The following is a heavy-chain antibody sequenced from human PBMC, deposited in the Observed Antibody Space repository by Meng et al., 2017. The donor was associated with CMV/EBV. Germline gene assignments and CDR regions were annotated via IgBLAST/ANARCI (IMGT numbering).Heavy chain of an antibody. CDR3: ARDRSGGYYYY. J-gene: IGHJ4*02. Sequence: SETLSLTCTVSGGSISSYYWSWIRQPPGKGLEWIGYIYYSGSTNYNPSLKSRVTISVDTSKNQFSPKLSSVTAADTAVYYCARDRSGGYYYYWGQGTLVTVSS. V-gene: IGHV4-59*01. D-gene: IGHD3-22*01. CDR2: IYYSGST. CDR1: GGSISSYY.